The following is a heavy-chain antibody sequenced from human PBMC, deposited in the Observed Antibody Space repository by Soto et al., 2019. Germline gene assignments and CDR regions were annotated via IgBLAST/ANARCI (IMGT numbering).Heavy chain of an antibody. CDR1: GFTFSTYS. CDR3: ARGLGYCSGGSCYSDY. V-gene: IGHV3-48*02. D-gene: IGHD2-15*01. J-gene: IGHJ4*02. Sequence: EVQLVESGGGLVQPGGSLRLSCAASGFTFSTYSMNWVRQAPGKGLEWVSYISSSSSTIYYADSVKGRITISRDNAKNSLYLQMNSLRDEDTAVYYCARGLGYCSGGSCYSDYWGQGTLVTVSS. CDR2: ISSSSSTI.